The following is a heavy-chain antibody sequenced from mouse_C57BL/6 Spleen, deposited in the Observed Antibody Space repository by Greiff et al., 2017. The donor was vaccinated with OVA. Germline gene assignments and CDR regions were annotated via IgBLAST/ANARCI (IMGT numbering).Heavy chain of an antibody. CDR2: IHPSDSDT. CDR1: GYTFTSYW. V-gene: IGHV1-74*01. CDR3: AIEGITTVAQFAY. J-gene: IGHJ3*01. D-gene: IGHD1-1*01. Sequence: VQVVESGAELVKPGASVKVSCKASGYTFTSYWMHWVKQRPGQGLEWIGRIHPSDSDTNYNQKFKGKATLTVDKSSSTAYMQLSSLTSEDSAVYYCAIEGITTVAQFAYWGQGTLVTVSA.